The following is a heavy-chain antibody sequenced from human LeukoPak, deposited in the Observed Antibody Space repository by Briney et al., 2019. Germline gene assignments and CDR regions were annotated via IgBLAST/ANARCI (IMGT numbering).Heavy chain of an antibody. J-gene: IGHJ4*02. D-gene: IGHD3-10*01. CDR3: ARGRLVRGVIITYYFDY. CDR2: ISTNGGST. CDR1: GFTFSSYA. Sequence: GGPLRLSCAASGFTFSSYAMHWVRQAPGKGLEYVSGISTNGGSTYYADSVKGRFTISRDNSKNTLFLQMGSLRSEDTAVYYCARGRLVRGVIITYYFDYWGQGTLVTVSS. V-gene: IGHV3-64*02.